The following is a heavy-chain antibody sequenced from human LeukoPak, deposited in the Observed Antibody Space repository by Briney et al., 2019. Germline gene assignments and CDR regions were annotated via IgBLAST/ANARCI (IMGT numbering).Heavy chain of an antibody. Sequence: GSLRLSCAASGCTFSGFARSWVRRTPGKGLEWVSGISGRGDNTLYAGTVKGGFTLSRDNSKNTLYLEMNSLRAEDTAIYYCAKMKGHPLPKYYMDVWGEGTTVTVSS. CDR2: ISGRGDNT. CDR1: GCTFSGFA. J-gene: IGHJ6*03. V-gene: IGHV3-23*01. CDR3: AKMKGHPLPKYYMDV.